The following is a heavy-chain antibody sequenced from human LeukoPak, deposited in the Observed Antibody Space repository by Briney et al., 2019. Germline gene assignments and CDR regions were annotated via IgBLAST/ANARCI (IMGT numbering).Heavy chain of an antibody. D-gene: IGHD6-13*01. Sequence: SETLSLTCTVSGGSISSYYWSWIRQPPGKGLEWIGYIYYSGSTNYNPSLKSRVTISVDTSKNHFSLKLSSVTAADTAVYYCARDTEKLVQAFDIWGQGTMVTVSS. CDR3: ARDTEKLVQAFDI. V-gene: IGHV4-59*12. J-gene: IGHJ3*02. CDR2: IYYSGST. CDR1: GGSISSYY.